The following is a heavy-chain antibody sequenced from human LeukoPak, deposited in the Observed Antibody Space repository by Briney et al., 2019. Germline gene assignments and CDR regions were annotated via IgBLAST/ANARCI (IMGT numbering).Heavy chain of an antibody. D-gene: IGHD6-19*01. CDR1: GFTVISNY. V-gene: IGHV3-66*01. J-gene: IGHJ5*02. CDR2: IYSGGST. CDR3: ARVAGWHWFDP. Sequence: PGGSLRLSCAASGFTVISNYMSWIRQAPGKGLEWVSVIYSGGSTYYADSVKDRFTISRDNSKNTVYLQMNNMRVDDTAVYYCARVAGWHWFDPWGQGTLVTVSS.